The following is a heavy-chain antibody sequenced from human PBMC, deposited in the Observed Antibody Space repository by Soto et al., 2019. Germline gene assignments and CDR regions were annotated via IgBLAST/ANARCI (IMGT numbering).Heavy chain of an antibody. J-gene: IGHJ4*02. CDR1: GGSISSGGYS. Sequence: PSETLSLTCAVSGGSISSGGYSWSWIRQPPGKGLEWIGYIYHSGSTYYNPSLKSRVTISVDRSKNQFSLKLSSVTAADTAVYYCARGPLYSSGWAFDYWGQGTLVTVSS. CDR2: IYHSGST. CDR3: ARGPLYSSGWAFDY. D-gene: IGHD6-19*01. V-gene: IGHV4-30-2*01.